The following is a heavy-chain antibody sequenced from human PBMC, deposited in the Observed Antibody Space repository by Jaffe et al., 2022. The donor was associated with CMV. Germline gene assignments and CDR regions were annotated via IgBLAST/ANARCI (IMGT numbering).Heavy chain of an antibody. CDR1: GFSLSTSGVA. J-gene: IGHJ4*02. D-gene: IGHD5-12*01. V-gene: IGHV2-5*02. Sequence: QITLKESGPTLVKPTQTLTLTCSLSGFSLSTSGVAVGWLRQPPGKALEWLALIYWDDDKRYSPSLKSRLTITKDTSKNQVVLTLTNMDPVDTATYYCARPEGAREMATWNYWGQGILVIVSS. CDR3: ARPEGAREMATWNY. CDR2: IYWDDDK.